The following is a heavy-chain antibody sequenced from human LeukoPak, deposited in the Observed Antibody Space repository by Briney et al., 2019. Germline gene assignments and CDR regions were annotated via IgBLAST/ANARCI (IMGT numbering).Heavy chain of an antibody. J-gene: IGHJ4*02. CDR1: GGSISSYY. D-gene: IGHD6-19*01. V-gene: IGHV4-4*07. CDR3: ARVSSEQWLVLDGPLDY. Sequence: SETLSLTCTVSGGSISSYYWSWIRQPAGKGLEWIGRIYTSGSTNYNPSLKSRVTMSVDTSKNQFSPKLSSVTAADTAVYYCARVSSEQWLVLDGPLDYWGPGTLVTVSS. CDR2: IYTSGST.